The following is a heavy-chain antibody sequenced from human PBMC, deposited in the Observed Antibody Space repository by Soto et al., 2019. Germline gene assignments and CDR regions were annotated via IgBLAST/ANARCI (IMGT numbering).Heavy chain of an antibody. CDR1: GFSVSSNS. J-gene: IGHJ5*02. D-gene: IGHD5-12*01. Sequence: GGSLRLSCAASGFSVSSNSVSWVRQAPGKGLEWVSVIHSDVTTYYADSVKGRFIISRDNSKDTLYLQMNRLRAEDTAVYYCARELSGSWYNWFDPWGQGTLVTVSS. CDR2: IHSDVTT. CDR3: ARELSGSWYNWFDP. V-gene: IGHV3-53*01.